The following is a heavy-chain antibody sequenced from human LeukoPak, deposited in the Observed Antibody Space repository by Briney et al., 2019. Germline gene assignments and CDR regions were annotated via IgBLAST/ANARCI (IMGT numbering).Heavy chain of an antibody. J-gene: IGHJ6*03. CDR1: GYTFTSYG. CDR2: ISAYNGNT. V-gene: IGHV1-18*01. Sequence: ASVEVSCKASGYTFTSYGISWVRQAPGQGLEWMGWISAYNGNTNYAQKLQGRVTMTTDTSTSTAYMELRSLRSDDTAVYYCARDWMEAAAVSYYYMDVWGKGTTVTVSS. D-gene: IGHD6-13*01. CDR3: ARDWMEAAAVSYYYMDV.